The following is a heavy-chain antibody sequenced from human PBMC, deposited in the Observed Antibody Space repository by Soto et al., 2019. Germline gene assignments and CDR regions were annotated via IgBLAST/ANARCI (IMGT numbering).Heavy chain of an antibody. V-gene: IGHV3-33*01. CDR1: GFTFSSYG. J-gene: IGHJ3*02. CDR2: IWYDGSNK. CDR3: ARDRDSSSWPTGAFDI. D-gene: IGHD6-13*01. Sequence: GGSLRLSCAASGFTFSSYGMHWVRQAPGKGLEWVAVIWYDGSNKYYADSVKGRFTISRDNSKNTLYLQMNSLRAEDTAVYYCARDRDSSSWPTGAFDIWGQGTMVTVSS.